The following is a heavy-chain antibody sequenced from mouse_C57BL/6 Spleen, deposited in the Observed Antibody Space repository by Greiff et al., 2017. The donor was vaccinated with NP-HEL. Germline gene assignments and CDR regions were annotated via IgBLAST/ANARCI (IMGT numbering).Heavy chain of an antibody. CDR1: GFTFSDYY. D-gene: IGHD2-4*01. J-gene: IGHJ3*01. V-gene: IGHV5-16*01. CDR3: ARVEIYYDLWFAY. Sequence: EVKLVESEGGLVQPGSSMKLSCTASGFTFSDYYMAWVRQVPEKGLEWVANINYDGSSTYYLDSLKSRFIISRDNAKNILYLQMSSLKSEDTATYYCARVEIYYDLWFAYWGQGTLVTVSA. CDR2: INYDGSST.